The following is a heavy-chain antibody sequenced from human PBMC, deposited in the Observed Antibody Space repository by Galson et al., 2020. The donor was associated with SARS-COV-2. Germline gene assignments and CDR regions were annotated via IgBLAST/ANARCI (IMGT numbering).Heavy chain of an antibody. J-gene: IGHJ4*02. V-gene: IGHV3-48*03. CDR3: ARVSGVRGVIGPQYYFDY. CDR2: ISSSGSTT. CDR1: GFTFSSYE. Sequence: GESLKISCAASGFTFSSYEMNWVRQAPGKGLEWVSYISSSGSTTYYADSVKGRFTISRDNAKNSLYLQMNSLRAEDTAVYYCARVSGVRGVIGPQYYFDYWGQGTLVTVSS. D-gene: IGHD3-10*01.